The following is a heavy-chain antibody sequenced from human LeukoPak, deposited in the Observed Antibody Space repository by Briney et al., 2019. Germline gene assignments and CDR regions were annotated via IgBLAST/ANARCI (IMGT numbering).Heavy chain of an antibody. D-gene: IGHD5-24*01. CDR2: ISGSGGST. CDR3: AKDRRWLKLSPYYFDY. Sequence: GGSLRLSCAASGFTFSSYAMSWVRQAPGKGLEWVSAISGSGGSTYYADSVKGRFTISRDNSKNTLYLQMNSLRAEDTAVYYCAKDRRWLKLSPYYFDYWGQGTLVTVSS. V-gene: IGHV3-23*01. CDR1: GFTFSSYA. J-gene: IGHJ4*02.